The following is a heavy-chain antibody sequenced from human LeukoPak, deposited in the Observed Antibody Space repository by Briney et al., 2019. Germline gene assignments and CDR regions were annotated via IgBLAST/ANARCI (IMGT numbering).Heavy chain of an antibody. CDR2: IHYSGST. CDR3: ARPRYYDSSTHTFDI. V-gene: IGHV4-59*08. CDR1: GGSISSYY. J-gene: IGHJ3*02. Sequence: SETLSLTCTVSGGSISSYYWSWIRQPPGKGLEWIGYIHYSGSTNYNPSLKSRVTISVDTSKNQFSLKLSSVTAADTAVYYCARPRYYDSSTHTFDIWGQGTMVTVSS. D-gene: IGHD3-22*01.